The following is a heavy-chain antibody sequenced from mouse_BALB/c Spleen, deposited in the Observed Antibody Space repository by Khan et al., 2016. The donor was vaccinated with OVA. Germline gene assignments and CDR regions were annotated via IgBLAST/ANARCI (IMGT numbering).Heavy chain of an antibody. CDR1: GYIFTNYW. V-gene: IGHV1-76*01. CDR3: AREEALYYFDY. Sequence: QVQLKVSGAELVRPGASVKLSCKTSGYIFTNYWIHWVKQRSGQGLEWIARIYPGTDNSYYNEKLKDRATLTADKSSSTVYMQLSSLKSEDSAVYFCAREEALYYFDYWGQGTTLTVSS. D-gene: IGHD3-2*02. J-gene: IGHJ2*01. CDR2: IYPGTDNS.